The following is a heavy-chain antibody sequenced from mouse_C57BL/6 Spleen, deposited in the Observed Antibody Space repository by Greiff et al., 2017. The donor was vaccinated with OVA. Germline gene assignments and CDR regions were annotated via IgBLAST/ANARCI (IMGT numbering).Heavy chain of an antibody. D-gene: IGHD2-1*01. Sequence: QVQLKQSGPELVKPGASVKLSCKASGYTFTSYGINWVKQRPGQGLEWIGWIYPRDGSTKYNEKFKGKATLTVDTSSSTAYMELHSLTSEDSAVYFWASSRGNYGEYFDYWGQGTTLTVSS. J-gene: IGHJ2*01. CDR3: ASSRGNYGEYFDY. CDR2: IYPRDGST. CDR1: GYTFTSYG. V-gene: IGHV1-85*01.